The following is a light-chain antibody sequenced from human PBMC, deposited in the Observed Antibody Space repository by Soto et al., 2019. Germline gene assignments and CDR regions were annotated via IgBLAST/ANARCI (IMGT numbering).Light chain of an antibody. Sequence: EVVLTQSPGTPSLSPGGRAALSCRASQRVASNYLAWYQQKPGQAPRLLIYGASSRATGIPDRFSGSGSGTDFTLTISRLEPEDFAVFYCQQYGGSPWTFGQGTKVDIK. CDR3: QQYGGSPWT. CDR1: QRVASNY. CDR2: GAS. V-gene: IGKV3-20*01. J-gene: IGKJ1*01.